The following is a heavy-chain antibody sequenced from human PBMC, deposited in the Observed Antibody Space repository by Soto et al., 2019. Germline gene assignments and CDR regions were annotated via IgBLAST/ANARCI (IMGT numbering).Heavy chain of an antibody. V-gene: IGHV3-9*01. CDR3: AKDIAQEIKGSGSYYGIYFDY. CDR1: GFTFDDYA. J-gene: IGHJ4*02. Sequence: GGSLRLSCAASGFTFDDYAMHWVRQAPGKGLEWVSGISWNSGSIGYADSVKGRFTISRDNAKNSLYLQMNSLRAEDTALYYCAKDIAQEIKGSGSYYGIYFDYWGQGTLVTVSS. D-gene: IGHD3-10*01. CDR2: ISWNSGSI.